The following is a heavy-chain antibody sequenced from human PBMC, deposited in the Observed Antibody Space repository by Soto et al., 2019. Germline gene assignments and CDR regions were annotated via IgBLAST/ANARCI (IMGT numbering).Heavy chain of an antibody. J-gene: IGHJ6*02. D-gene: IGHD3-10*01. V-gene: IGHV4-4*07. CDR1: GGSISSYY. CDR2: IYTSGST. Sequence: SETLSLTCTVSGGSISSYYWSWIRQPAGKGLEWIGRIYTSGSTNYNPSLKSRVTMSVDTSKNQFSLKLSSVTAADAAVYYCARGDYYGSGSYYPYYYYYGMDVWGQGTTVTVSS. CDR3: ARGDYYGSGSYYPYYYYYGMDV.